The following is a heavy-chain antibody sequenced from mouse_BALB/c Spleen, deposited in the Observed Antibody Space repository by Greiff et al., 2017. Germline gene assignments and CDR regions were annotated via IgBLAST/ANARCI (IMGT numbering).Heavy chain of an antibody. D-gene: IGHD2-13*01. CDR2: ISDGGSYT. V-gene: IGHV5-4*02. CDR3: ARGLAWFAY. Sequence: EVQVVESGGGLVKPGGSLKLSCAASGFTFSDYYMYWVRQTPEKRLEWVATISDGGSYTYYPDSVKGRFTISRDNAKNNLYLQMSSLKSEDTAMYYCARGLAWFAYWGQGTLVTVSA. CDR1: GFTFSDYY. J-gene: IGHJ3*01.